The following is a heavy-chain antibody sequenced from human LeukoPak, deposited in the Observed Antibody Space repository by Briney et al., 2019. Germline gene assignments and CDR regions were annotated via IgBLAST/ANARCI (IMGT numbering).Heavy chain of an antibody. Sequence: PSQTLSLTCTVSGGSISSGGYYWSWIRQHPGKGLEWIGYIYYSGSTYYNPSLQSRVTISVDTSKNQFPLKLSSVTAADTAVYYCARDLPGDYGNDYYGMDVWGKGTTVTVSS. CDR3: ARDLPGDYGNDYYGMDV. D-gene: IGHD4-11*01. CDR1: GGSISSGGYY. J-gene: IGHJ6*04. V-gene: IGHV4-31*03. CDR2: IYYSGST.